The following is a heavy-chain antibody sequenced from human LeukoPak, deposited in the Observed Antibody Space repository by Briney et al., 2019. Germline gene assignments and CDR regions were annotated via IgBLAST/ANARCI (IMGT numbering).Heavy chain of an antibody. CDR3: TSSFEYYYIDV. D-gene: IGHD2/OR15-2a*01. CDR2: IYSTGST. J-gene: IGHJ6*03. CDR1: GGSVNNDKHY. V-gene: IGHV4-39*01. Sequence: PSETLSLTCSVSGGSVNNDKHYWGWVRLSPGKGLEWIGSIYSTGSTQYNPSLESRMTISVDKSKNQLSLKLSSVTAADTATYYCTSSFEYYYIDVWGKGITVAVSS.